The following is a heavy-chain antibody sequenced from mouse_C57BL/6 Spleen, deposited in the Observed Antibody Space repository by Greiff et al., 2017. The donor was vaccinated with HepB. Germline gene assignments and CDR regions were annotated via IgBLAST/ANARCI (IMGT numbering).Heavy chain of an antibody. V-gene: IGHV5-12*01. Sequence: DVHLVESGGGLVQPGGSLKLSCAASGFTFSDYYMYWVRQTPEKRLEWVAYISNGGGSTYYPDTVKGRFTISRDNAKNTLYLQMSRLKSEDTAMYYCARRGIYDGLYAMDYWGQGTSVTVSS. CDR2: ISNGGGST. CDR1: GFTFSDYY. CDR3: ARRGIYDGLYAMDY. J-gene: IGHJ4*01. D-gene: IGHD2-3*01.